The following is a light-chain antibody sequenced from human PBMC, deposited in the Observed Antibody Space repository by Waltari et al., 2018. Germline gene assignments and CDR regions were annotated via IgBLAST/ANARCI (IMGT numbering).Light chain of an antibody. Sequence: EIVLTKSPATLSLSPGERATLSCRASQRVGAFLAWYQHKPGQAPRLLIYDASNRATGIPARFSGSGSGTDFTLTVSSLEPEDFAVYYCQQCSDWPLTFGQGTRLEIK. CDR1: QRVGAF. CDR3: QQCSDWPLT. J-gene: IGKJ5*01. CDR2: DAS. V-gene: IGKV3-11*01.